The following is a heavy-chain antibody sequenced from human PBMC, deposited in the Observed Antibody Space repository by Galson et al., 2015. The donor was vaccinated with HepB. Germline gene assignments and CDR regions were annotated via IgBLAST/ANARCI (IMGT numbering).Heavy chain of an antibody. CDR3: TRDAVYFDY. V-gene: IGHV3-49*04. Sequence: SLRLSCAASGFTFGDYAMSWVRQAPGKGLEWVGFIRSKAYGGTTEYAASVKGRFTISRDDSKSIAYLQMNSLKTEDTAVYYCTRDAVYFDYWGQGTLVIVSS. CDR1: GFTFGDYA. J-gene: IGHJ4*02. CDR2: IRSKAYGGTT.